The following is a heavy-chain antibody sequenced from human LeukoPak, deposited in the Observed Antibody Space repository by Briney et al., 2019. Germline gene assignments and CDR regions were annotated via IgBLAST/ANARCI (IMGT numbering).Heavy chain of an antibody. D-gene: IGHD3-16*01. J-gene: IGHJ4*02. Sequence: GGSLRLSCVASGFTFSFYAMSWVRQAPGKGLEWVSGMSAGGTSTYYADSVKGRFTISRDNSKNTLYLHMDSLRAEDTALYYCAKMRGIVITFGGVIFDSWGQGTLATVSS. CDR2: MSAGGTST. CDR3: AKMRGIVITFGGVIFDS. CDR1: GFTFSFYA. V-gene: IGHV3-23*01.